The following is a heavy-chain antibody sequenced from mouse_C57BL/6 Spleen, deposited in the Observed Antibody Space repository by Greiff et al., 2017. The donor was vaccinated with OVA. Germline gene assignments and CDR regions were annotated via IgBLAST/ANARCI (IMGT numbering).Heavy chain of an antibody. D-gene: IGHD1-1*01. CDR3: TRSGYGSSYVPWFAY. CDR1: GYTFTDYE. Sequence: QVQLQQSGAELVRPGASVTLSCKASGYTFTDYEMHWVKQTPVHGLEWIGAIDPETGGTAYNQKFKGKAILTADKSSSTAYMELRSLTSADSAVYYCTRSGYGSSYVPWFAYWGQGTLVTVSA. V-gene: IGHV1-15*01. J-gene: IGHJ3*01. CDR2: IDPETGGT.